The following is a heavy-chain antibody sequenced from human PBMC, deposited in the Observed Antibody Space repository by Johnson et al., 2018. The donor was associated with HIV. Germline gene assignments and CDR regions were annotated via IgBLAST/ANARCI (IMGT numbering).Heavy chain of an antibody. V-gene: IGHV3-20*04. J-gene: IGHJ3*02. CDR1: GFTFDDYG. D-gene: IGHD5-24*01. CDR3: ARGGLEMATITDAFDI. CDR2: IDWSGGRT. Sequence: MQLAESGGGLVTPGGSLRLSCAASGFTFDDYGMSWVRQAPGKGLEWVSGIDWSGGRTGYADSVKGRFTISRDNSKNKLYLQMGSLRAEDMAVYYCARGGLEMATITDAFDIWGQGTMVTVSS.